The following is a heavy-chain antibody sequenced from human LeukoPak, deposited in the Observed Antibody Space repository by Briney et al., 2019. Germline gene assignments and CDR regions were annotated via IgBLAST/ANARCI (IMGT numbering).Heavy chain of an antibody. V-gene: IGHV3-21*01. CDR2: ISSSSSYI. D-gene: IGHD3-22*01. CDR3: ARDAASTYYYDSSGYLYFDY. Sequence: ETLSLTCAVYGGSFSGYYWSWVRQAPGKGLEWVSSISSSSSYIYYADSVKGRFTISRDNAKNSLYLQMNSLRAEDTAVYYCARDAASTYYYDSSGYLYFDYWGQGTLVTVSS. J-gene: IGHJ4*02. CDR1: GGSFSGYY.